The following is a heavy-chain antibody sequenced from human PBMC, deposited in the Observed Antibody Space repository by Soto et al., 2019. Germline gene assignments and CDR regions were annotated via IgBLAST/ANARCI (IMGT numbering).Heavy chain of an antibody. J-gene: IGHJ3*02. CDR3: AKAYYYDSSGYPVAFDI. V-gene: IGHV3-23*01. Sequence: ESGGGLVQPGGSLRLSCAASGFTFSSYAMSWVRQAPGKGLEWVSAISGSGGSTYYADSVKGRFTISRDNSKNTLYLQMNSLRAEDTAVYYCAKAYYYDSSGYPVAFDIWGQGTMVTVSS. CDR2: ISGSGGST. D-gene: IGHD3-22*01. CDR1: GFTFSSYA.